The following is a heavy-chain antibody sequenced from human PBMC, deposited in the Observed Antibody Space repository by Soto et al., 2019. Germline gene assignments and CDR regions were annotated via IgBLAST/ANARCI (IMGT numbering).Heavy chain of an antibody. D-gene: IGHD5-12*01. V-gene: IGHV4-31*03. CDR2: IYYSGST. CDR1: GGSISSGGYY. J-gene: IGHJ4*02. CDR3: AILVVARPYFDY. Sequence: TSETLSLTCTVSGGSISSGGYYWSWIRQHPGKGLEWIGYIYYSGSTYYNPSLKSRVTISVDTSKNQFSLKLSSVTAADTAGYYCAILVVARPYFDYSGQGTLLTVSS.